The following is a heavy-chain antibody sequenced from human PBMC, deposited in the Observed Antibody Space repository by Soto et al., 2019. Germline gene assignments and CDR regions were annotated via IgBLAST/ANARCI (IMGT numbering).Heavy chain of an antibody. D-gene: IGHD2-2*01. V-gene: IGHV4-39*01. CDR1: GGSISSSSYY. Sequence: QLQVQESGPGLVKPSETLSLTCTVSGGSISSSSYYWGWIRQPPGKGLEWIGSIYYRGSTYYNPSSKRRVTVSVDPSKKQISLQLTSVTAADTAVYYGARPYQGQRPPDDWGQGTLVTVSS. J-gene: IGHJ4*02. CDR3: ARPYQGQRPPDD. CDR2: IYYRGST.